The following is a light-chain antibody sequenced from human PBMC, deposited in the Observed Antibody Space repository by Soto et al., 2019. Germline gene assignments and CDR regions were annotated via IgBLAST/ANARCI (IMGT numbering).Light chain of an antibody. Sequence: QSVLTQPPSLSGAPGQRVTNSCTGSRSNIGAGYDVHWYQHLPGTAPKVLIFDNSNRPSGVPDRFSGSKSGTSASLAITGLQAEDEAVYDVSLRGPAFGGGTKLTVL. CDR2: DNS. CDR1: RSNIGAGYD. CDR3: SLRGPA. V-gene: IGLV1-40*01. J-gene: IGLJ2*01.